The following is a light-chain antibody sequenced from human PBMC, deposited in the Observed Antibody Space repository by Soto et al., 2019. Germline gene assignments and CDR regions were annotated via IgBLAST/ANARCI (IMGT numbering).Light chain of an antibody. J-gene: IGLJ3*02. V-gene: IGLV6-57*01. CDR2: EGD. CDR1: SGSISGNY. CDR3: HSYDSSNQV. Sequence: NFMLTQPHSVSESPGKTVTISCTRSSGSISGNYVQWYQQRPGSSPRIVIYEGDQRPPWVPGRFSGSIDSSSNSASPTDSGLYPEDEADYYCHSYDSSNQVFGEGTKLTVL.